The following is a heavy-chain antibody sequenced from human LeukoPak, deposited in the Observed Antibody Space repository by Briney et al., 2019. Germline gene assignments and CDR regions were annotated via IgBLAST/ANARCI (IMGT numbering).Heavy chain of an antibody. CDR1: GGSISSSNW. D-gene: IGHD2-15*01. CDR3: ARRVYCSGGSCYPYWYFDL. CDR2: IYHSGST. V-gene: IGHV4-4*02. Sequence: SGTLSLTCAVSGGSISSSNWWSWVRQPPGKGLEWIGEIYHSGSTNYNPSLKSRVTISVDKSKNQFSLKLSSVTAADTAVYYCARRVYCSGGSCYPYWYFDLWGRGTLVTVSS. J-gene: IGHJ2*01.